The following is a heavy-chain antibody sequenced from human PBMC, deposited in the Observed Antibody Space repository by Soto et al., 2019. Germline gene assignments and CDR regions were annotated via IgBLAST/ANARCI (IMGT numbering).Heavy chain of an antibody. CDR3: ARDNTLGGPRGWFDI. J-gene: IGHJ3*02. V-gene: IGHV1-46*03. CDR1: GYTFTSYY. CDR2: INPSGGST. D-gene: IGHD1-26*01. Sequence: ASVKVSCKASGYTFTSYYMHWVRQAPGQGLEWMGIINPSGGSTSYAQKFQGRVTMTRDTSTSTVYMELSSLRSEDTAVYYCARDNTLGGPRGWFDIWGQGTMVTVSS.